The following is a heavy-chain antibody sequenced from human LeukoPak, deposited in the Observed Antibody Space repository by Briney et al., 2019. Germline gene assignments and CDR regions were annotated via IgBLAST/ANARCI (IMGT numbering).Heavy chain of an antibody. CDR1: GGSISSYY. CDR2: IYYSGNT. D-gene: IGHD3-10*01. CDR3: ASSEVLLWFGESPEYYFDY. V-gene: IGHV4-59*01. Sequence: SETLSLTCTVSGGSISSYYWSWIRQPPGKGLEWIGYIYYSGNTNYNPSLKSRVTISVDTSKNQFSLKLSSVTAADTAVYYCASSEVLLWFGESPEYYFDYWGQGTLVTVSS. J-gene: IGHJ4*02.